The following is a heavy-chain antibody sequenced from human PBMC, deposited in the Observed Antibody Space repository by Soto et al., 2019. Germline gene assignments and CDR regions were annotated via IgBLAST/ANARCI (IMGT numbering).Heavy chain of an antibody. D-gene: IGHD1-26*01. CDR1: GFTFSSYG. V-gene: IGHV3-33*01. Sequence: GGSLRLSCAASGFTFSSYGMHWVRQAPGKGLEWVAVIWYDGSNKYYADSVKGRFTISRDNSKNTLYLQMNSLRAEDTAVYCCASSREVGYYYYYGMDVRGQGTTVTVSS. CDR2: IWYDGSNK. J-gene: IGHJ6*02. CDR3: ASSREVGYYYYYGMDV.